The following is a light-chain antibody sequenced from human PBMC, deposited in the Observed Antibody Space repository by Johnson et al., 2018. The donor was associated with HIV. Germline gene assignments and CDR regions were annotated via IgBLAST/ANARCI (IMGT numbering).Light chain of an antibody. CDR1: SSNIGNNY. Sequence: QSVLTQPPSVSAAPGQKVTISCSGSSSNIGNNYVSWYQQFPGTAPKLLIYDNNKRPSGIPVRFSGSKSGTSATLGITGLQTGDEADYYCGTWDSSLSAHYVFGTGTKVTVL. V-gene: IGLV1-51*01. CDR2: DNN. CDR3: GTWDSSLSAHYV. J-gene: IGLJ1*01.